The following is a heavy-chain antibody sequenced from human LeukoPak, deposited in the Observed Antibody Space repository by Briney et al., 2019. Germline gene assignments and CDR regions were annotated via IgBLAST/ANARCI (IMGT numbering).Heavy chain of an antibody. J-gene: IGHJ4*02. V-gene: IGHV1-2*02. D-gene: IGHD2-21*02. Sequence: ASVKVSCKASGYTFTGYYMHWVRQAPGQGLEWMGWINPNSGGTNYAQKFQGRVTMTRDTSISTAYMELSRLRSDDTAVCYCARVVGIVVVTAVGYWGQGTLVTVSS. CDR1: GYTFTGYY. CDR2: INPNSGGT. CDR3: ARVVGIVVVTAVGY.